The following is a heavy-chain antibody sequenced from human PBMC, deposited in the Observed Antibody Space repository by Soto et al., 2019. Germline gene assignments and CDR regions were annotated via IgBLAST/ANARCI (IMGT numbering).Heavy chain of an antibody. J-gene: IGHJ3*02. CDR1: GFTFDDYT. D-gene: IGHD6-13*01. Sequence: GGSLRLSCAASGFTFDDYTMHWVRQAPGKGLEWVSLISWDGGSTYYADSVKGRFTISRDNSKNSLYLQMNSLRTEDTALYYCAKSSSWEMVDAFDIWGQGTMVT. CDR2: ISWDGGST. CDR3: AKSSSWEMVDAFDI. V-gene: IGHV3-43*01.